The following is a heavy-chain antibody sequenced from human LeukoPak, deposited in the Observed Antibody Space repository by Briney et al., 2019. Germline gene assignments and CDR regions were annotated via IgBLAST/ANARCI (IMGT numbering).Heavy chain of an antibody. CDR1: GYTFTGYY. D-gene: IGHD2-2*01. V-gene: IGHV1-2*02. Sequence: ASVKVSCKASGYTFTGYYMHWVRQAPGQGLEWMGWINPNSGGTNYAQKFQGRVTMTRDTSISTAYMELSRLRSDDTAVYYCARQYCSSTSCSDALDIWGQGTVVTVSS. CDR2: INPNSGGT. J-gene: IGHJ3*02. CDR3: ARQYCSSTSCSDALDI.